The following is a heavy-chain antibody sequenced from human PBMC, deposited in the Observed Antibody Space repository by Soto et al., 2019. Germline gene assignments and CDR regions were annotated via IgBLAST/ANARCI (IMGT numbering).Heavy chain of an antibody. J-gene: IGHJ4*01. Sequence: PSETLSLTCIVSGSSISTYYWTWIRQPPGKGLEWIGHVFYGGGTKYNPSLKSRVTISAADGSKAQVSLTLSSVTAADTAVYYCARGSNSGFEGPIVWGHGTLVTVSS. CDR2: VFYGGGT. D-gene: IGHD3-22*01. V-gene: IGHV4-59*01. CDR3: ARGSNSGFEGPIV. CDR1: GSSISTYY.